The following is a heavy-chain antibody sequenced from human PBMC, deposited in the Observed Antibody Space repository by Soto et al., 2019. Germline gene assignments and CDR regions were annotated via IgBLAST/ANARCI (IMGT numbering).Heavy chain of an antibody. CDR1: GFTFSSYS. Sequence: SLRLSCAASGFTFSSYSLNWVRQAPGKGLEWVSSISGGGRDIKYGDSVKGRFIISRDNAMDSLHLQMYSLRADDTAIYFCATSLAVQLGYYGMDVWGPGTKVTVS. D-gene: IGHD6-6*01. V-gene: IGHV3-21*01. CDR3: ATSLAVQLGYYGMDV. J-gene: IGHJ6*02. CDR2: ISGGGRDI.